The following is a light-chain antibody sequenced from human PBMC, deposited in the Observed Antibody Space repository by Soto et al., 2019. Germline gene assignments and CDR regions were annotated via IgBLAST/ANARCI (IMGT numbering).Light chain of an antibody. CDR2: GTS. Sequence: EIVLTQSPGTLSLSPGERATLSCRASQSVSNNYLAWYQQKPGQAPRLLIYGTSSRATGIPDRISGSGSGTDFTLTISRLEPKDFAVYYCQQYGRSPQAAWTFGQGTKVDIK. CDR1: QSVSNNY. J-gene: IGKJ1*01. V-gene: IGKV3-20*01. CDR3: QQYGRSPQAAWT.